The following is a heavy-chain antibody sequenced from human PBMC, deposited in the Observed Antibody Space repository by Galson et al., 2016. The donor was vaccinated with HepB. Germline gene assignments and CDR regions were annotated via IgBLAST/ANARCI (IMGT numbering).Heavy chain of an antibody. CDR3: TREEGGFLSGYFSCPHN. CDR2: IYSGGKT. V-gene: IGHV3-66*01. J-gene: IGHJ4*02. Sequence: SLRLSCAASGFSVSSNYMSWVRQAPGKGLQWVSVIYSGGKTYYADSVKGRCTLSRDNSKNTVYPQMNSLRVEDTAVYFCTREEGGFLSGYFSCPHNWGQGALVTVSS. CDR1: GFSVSSNY. D-gene: IGHD3-3*01.